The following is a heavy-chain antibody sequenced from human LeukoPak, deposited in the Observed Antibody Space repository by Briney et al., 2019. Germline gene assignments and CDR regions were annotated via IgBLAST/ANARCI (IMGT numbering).Heavy chain of an antibody. CDR2: ISYDGNHT. Sequence: PGGSLRLSCAASGFTFRNYAVHWVRQAPGKGLDWVAVISYDGNHTFYADSVKGRFAISRDNSKNTLFLQMSALRADDTAVYYCARAKRGLTDYWGQGTLVTVSS. V-gene: IGHV3-30*09. CDR3: ARAKRGLTDY. CDR1: GFTFRNYA. D-gene: IGHD2-8*01. J-gene: IGHJ4*02.